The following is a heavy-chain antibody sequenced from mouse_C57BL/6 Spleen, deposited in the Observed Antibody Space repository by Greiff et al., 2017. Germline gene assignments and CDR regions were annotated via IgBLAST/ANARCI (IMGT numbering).Heavy chain of an antibody. J-gene: IGHJ4*01. CDR3: ARTYYSNYGGFMDY. CDR2: ISDGGSYT. CDR1: GFTFSSYA. Sequence: EVHLVESGGGLVKPGGSLKLSCAASGFTFSSYAMSWVRQTPEKRLEWVATISDGGSYTYYPDNVKGRFTISRDNAKNNLYLQMSHLKSEDTAMYYCARTYYSNYGGFMDYWGQGTSVTVSS. V-gene: IGHV5-4*01. D-gene: IGHD2-5*01.